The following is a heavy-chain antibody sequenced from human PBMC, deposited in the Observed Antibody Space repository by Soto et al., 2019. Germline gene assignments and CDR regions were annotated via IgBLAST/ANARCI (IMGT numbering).Heavy chain of an antibody. J-gene: IGHJ6*02. V-gene: IGHV1-2*04. CDR2: INPNSGGT. CDR3: ARVSSSSWYQNYYYGLDV. Sequence: GASVKVSCKASGYTFTGYYMHWVRQAPGQGLEWMGWINPNSGGTNYAQKFQGWVTMTRDTSISTAYMELSRLRSDDTAVYYCARVSSSSWYQNYYYGLDVWGQGTTVTVSS. CDR1: GYTFTGYY. D-gene: IGHD6-13*01.